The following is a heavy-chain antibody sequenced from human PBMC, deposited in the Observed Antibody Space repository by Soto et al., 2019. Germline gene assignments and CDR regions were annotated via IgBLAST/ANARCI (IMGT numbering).Heavy chain of an antibody. J-gene: IGHJ4*02. Sequence: EVNLVESGGGSVRPGGSLRLSCEVSGFTLSRFYMHWVRQVPGKGPVWVARINSDGSSTNYADSVKGRFSIVRDSAKNTVFLNMNSLRVEDTGIYYCARDGLYVSGGPPLDFRGQGTLVTVSS. D-gene: IGHD5-12*01. CDR3: ARDGLYVSGGPPLDF. CDR1: GFTLSRFY. V-gene: IGHV3-74*01. CDR2: INSDGSST.